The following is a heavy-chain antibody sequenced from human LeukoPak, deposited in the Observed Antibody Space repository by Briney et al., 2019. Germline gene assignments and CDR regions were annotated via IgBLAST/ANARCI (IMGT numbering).Heavy chain of an antibody. Sequence: SSETLSLTCTASGGSISSYYWSWIRQPTGKGLEWIGYIYTSGSTNYNPSLKSRVTISVDTSKNQFSLKLSSVTAADTAVYYCARPRSGQGWFDPWGQGTLVTVSS. J-gene: IGHJ5*02. CDR3: ARPRSGQGWFDP. CDR2: IYTSGST. CDR1: GGSISSYY. D-gene: IGHD2-15*01. V-gene: IGHV4-4*09.